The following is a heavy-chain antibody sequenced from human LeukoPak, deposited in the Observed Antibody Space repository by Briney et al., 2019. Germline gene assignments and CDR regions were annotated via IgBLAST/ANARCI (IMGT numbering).Heavy chain of an antibody. D-gene: IGHD3-16*02. Sequence: SVKVSCKASGGTFSSCAISWVRQAPGQGLEWMGASIPIFGTANYAQKFQGRVTITADESTSTAYMELSSLRSEDAAVYYCARGPTFGGVIVYTPFDYWGQGPLVTVSS. CDR3: ARGPTFGGVIVYTPFDY. CDR2: SIPIFGTA. J-gene: IGHJ4*02. CDR1: GGTFSSCA. V-gene: IGHV1-69*13.